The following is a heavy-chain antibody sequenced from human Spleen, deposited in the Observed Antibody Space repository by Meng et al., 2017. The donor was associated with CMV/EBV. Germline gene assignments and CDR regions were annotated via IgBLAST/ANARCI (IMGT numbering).Heavy chain of an antibody. CDR1: GYSFTNYG. Sequence: GYSFTNYGSTWGRQAHGQGLEWMGWISTYNDNKNYAQKSQGRVTMTTDTSSNTAYMERKSLRSDDTAVYYCARGGYQQLSRRWWFDPWGQGTLVTVSS. D-gene: IGHD2-2*01. CDR2: ISTYNDNK. J-gene: IGHJ5*02. V-gene: IGHV1-18*01. CDR3: ARGGYQQLSRRWWFDP.